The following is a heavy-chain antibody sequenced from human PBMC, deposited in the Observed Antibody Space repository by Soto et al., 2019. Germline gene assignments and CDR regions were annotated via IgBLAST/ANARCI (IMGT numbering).Heavy chain of an antibody. V-gene: IGHV3-23*01. J-gene: IGHJ4*02. Sequence: EVQLLESGGGLVNPGGSLRLSCAASGFTFDSYGMSWLRRAPGKGLEWVSGIVPSTGESTYYADSVKGRFTISRDSSKNTLYLQMNSLRAEDTAIYYCARGTGMTPRPSDYWGQGTLVTVSS. D-gene: IGHD3-9*01. CDR3: ARGTGMTPRPSDY. CDR2: IVPSTGEST. CDR1: GFTFDSYG.